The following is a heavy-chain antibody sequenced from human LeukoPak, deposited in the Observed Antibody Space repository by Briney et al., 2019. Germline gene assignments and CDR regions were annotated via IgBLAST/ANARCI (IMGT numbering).Heavy chain of an antibody. CDR1: GGSMSSYY. Sequence: SETLSLTCSVSGGSMSSYYWTWIRQPPGKGLEWIGNIYDSGSTSHNPSLQSRVSISLDTSKNQFSLKLSSVTAADTAVYYCARDGVQGSRDWDFAFDIWGQGTMVTVSS. CDR3: ARDGVQGSRDWDFAFDI. D-gene: IGHD2-2*01. V-gene: IGHV4-59*01. CDR2: IYDSGST. J-gene: IGHJ3*02.